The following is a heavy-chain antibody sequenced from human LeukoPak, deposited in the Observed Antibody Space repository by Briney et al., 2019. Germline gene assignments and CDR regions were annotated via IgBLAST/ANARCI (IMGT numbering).Heavy chain of an antibody. CDR2: IRYDGSNK. V-gene: IGHV3-30*02. D-gene: IGHD3-3*01. Sequence: TGGSLRLSCAASGFTFSNYGMHWVRQAPGKGLEWVAFIRYDGSNKYYADSVKGRFTISRDNSKNTLYLQMNSLRADDTAVYYCAKGRAIGTIFGVGSFDYWGQGTLVTVSS. CDR1: GFTFSNYG. J-gene: IGHJ4*02. CDR3: AKGRAIGTIFGVGSFDY.